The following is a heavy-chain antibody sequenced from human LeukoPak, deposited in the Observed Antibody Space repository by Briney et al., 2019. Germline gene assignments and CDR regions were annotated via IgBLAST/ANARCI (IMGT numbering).Heavy chain of an antibody. V-gene: IGHV1-2*02. CDR1: GYTFTDYS. CDR3: ARFGGYSANVGFDY. D-gene: IGHD5-18*01. CDR2: INPNRGGT. Sequence: ASVRVSCKASGYTFTDYSIHGVRQAPGEGGEGMGWINPNRGGTNYTQKFQGRVTITRDTTISTRYMELSRLRSHDTAVYYCARFGGYSANVGFDYWGQGTLVTVSS. J-gene: IGHJ4*02.